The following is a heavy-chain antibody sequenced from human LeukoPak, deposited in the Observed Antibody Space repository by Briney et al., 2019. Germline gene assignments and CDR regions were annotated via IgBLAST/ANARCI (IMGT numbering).Heavy chain of an antibody. V-gene: IGHV1-69*05. Sequence: SVKVSCKASGGTFSSYAISWVRQAPGQGLEWMGGIIPIFGTANYAQKFQCRVTITTDESTSTAYMELSSLRSEDTAVYYCASNPHCGGDCYTNDAFDIWGQGTMVTVSS. CDR3: ASNPHCGGDCYTNDAFDI. D-gene: IGHD2-21*02. J-gene: IGHJ3*02. CDR2: IIPIFGTA. CDR1: GGTFSSYA.